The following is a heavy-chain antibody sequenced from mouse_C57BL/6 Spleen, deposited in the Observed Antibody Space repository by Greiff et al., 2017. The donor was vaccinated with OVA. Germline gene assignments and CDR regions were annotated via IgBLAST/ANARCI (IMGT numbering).Heavy chain of an antibody. CDR1: GFTFSSYG. D-gene: IGHD1-1*01. V-gene: IGHV5-6*01. CDR3: ARPHYYGSSYEYYFDY. CDR2: ISSGGSYT. J-gene: IGHJ2*01. Sequence: EVQLQQSGGDLVKPGGSLKLSCAASGFTFSSYGMSWVRQTPDKRLEWVATISSGGSYTYYPDSVKGRFTISRDNAKNTLYLQMSSLKSEDTAMYYCARPHYYGSSYEYYFDYWGQGTTLTVSS.